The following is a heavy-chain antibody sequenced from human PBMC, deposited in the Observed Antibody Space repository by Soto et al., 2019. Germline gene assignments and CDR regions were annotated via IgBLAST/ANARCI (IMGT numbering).Heavy chain of an antibody. Sequence: QVQLVQSGAEVKKPGASVKVSCKASGYTFTNYAMHWVRQAPGQRLEWMGWINAGNGNTKYSQKFQGRVTITRDTSASTAYMVLSSLRSADTAVYYSARGGSLYWHFDLWGRGTLVTVSS. V-gene: IGHV1-3*01. J-gene: IGHJ2*01. CDR2: INAGNGNT. CDR1: GYTFTNYA. D-gene: IGHD1-26*01. CDR3: ARGGSLYWHFDL.